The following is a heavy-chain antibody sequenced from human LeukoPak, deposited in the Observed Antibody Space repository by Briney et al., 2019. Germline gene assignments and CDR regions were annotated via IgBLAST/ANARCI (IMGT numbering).Heavy chain of an antibody. V-gene: IGHV4-34*01. CDR1: GGSFSGYY. CDR3: ASGETTASDY. D-gene: IGHD4-11*01. CDR2: INHSGST. Sequence: SETLSLTCAAYGGSFSGYYWSWIRQPPGKGLEWIGEINHSGSTNYNPSLKSRVTISVDTSKNQFSLKLSSVTAADTAVYYCASGETTASDYWGQGTLVTVSS. J-gene: IGHJ4*02.